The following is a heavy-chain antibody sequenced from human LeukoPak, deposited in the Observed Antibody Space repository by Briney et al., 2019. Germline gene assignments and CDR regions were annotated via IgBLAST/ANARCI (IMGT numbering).Heavy chain of an antibody. CDR3: ARGQRAHVEWSSYMDV. D-gene: IGHD3-3*01. Sequence: GGSLRLSCAASGFTFSSYAMHWVRQAPGKGLEWVAVISYDGSNKYYADSVKGRFTISRDNSKNTLYLQMNNLRAEDTAVYYCARGQRAHVEWSSYMDVWGKGTTVTVSS. CDR1: GFTFSSYA. CDR2: ISYDGSNK. V-gene: IGHV3-30*04. J-gene: IGHJ6*03.